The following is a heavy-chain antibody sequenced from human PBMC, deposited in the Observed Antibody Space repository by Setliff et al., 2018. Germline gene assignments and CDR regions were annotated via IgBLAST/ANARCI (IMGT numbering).Heavy chain of an antibody. CDR1: GASINNHF. CDR3: AKVITVFGVVIMGNWFDP. V-gene: IGHV4-59*11. J-gene: IGHJ5*02. D-gene: IGHD3-3*01. CDR2: SSHSGSS. Sequence: SETLSLTCTVSGASINNHFWSWIRQPPGKGLEWIGYSSHSGSSNYNPSLKSRVTMLVDTSKNQFSLKLSSVTAADTAVYYCAKVITVFGVVIMGNWFDPWGQGTLVTVSS.